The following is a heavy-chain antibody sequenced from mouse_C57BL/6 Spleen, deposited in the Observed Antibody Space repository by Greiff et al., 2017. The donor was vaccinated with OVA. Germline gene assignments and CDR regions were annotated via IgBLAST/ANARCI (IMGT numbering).Heavy chain of an antibody. CDR3: ARYGGGFAY. V-gene: IGHV7-3*01. J-gene: IGHJ3*01. CDR1: GFTFTDYY. Sequence: AASGFTFTDYYMSWVRQPPGKALEWLGFIRNKANGYTTEYSASVKGRFTISRDNSQSILYLQMNALRAEDSATYYCARYGGGFAYWGQGTLVTVSA. CDR2: IRNKANGYTT.